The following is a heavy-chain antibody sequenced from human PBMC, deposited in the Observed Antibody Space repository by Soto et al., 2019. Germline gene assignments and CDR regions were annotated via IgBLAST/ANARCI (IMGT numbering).Heavy chain of an antibody. V-gene: IGHV1-8*01. D-gene: IGHD3-22*01. CDR1: GYTFTSYD. CDR3: ARELTMIVDN. Sequence: QVQLVQSGAEVKKPGASVKVSCKASGYTFTSYDVNWVRQATGQGLEWMGWMNPNSCNTGYAQKFQGRVTMTRNTSISTAYMELXGLRSEDTAVYYCARELTMIVDNWGQGTLVAVSS. CDR2: MNPNSCNT. J-gene: IGHJ4*02.